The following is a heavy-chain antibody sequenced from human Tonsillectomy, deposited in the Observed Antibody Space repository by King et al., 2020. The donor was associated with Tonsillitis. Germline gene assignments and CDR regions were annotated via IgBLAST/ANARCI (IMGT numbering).Heavy chain of an antibody. CDR3: ATTFFSDAFDI. CDR2: INPNSGGT. Sequence: QLVQSGAEVKKPGASVKVSCKTSGYTFTDYYMHWVRQAPGQGLEWMGWINPNSGGTNYAQKFQGRVTMTRETSISTTYMELSRLRSDDTAMYYCATTFFSDAFDIWGQGTMVTVSS. CDR1: GYTFTDYY. J-gene: IGHJ3*02. V-gene: IGHV1-2*02. D-gene: IGHD3-16*01.